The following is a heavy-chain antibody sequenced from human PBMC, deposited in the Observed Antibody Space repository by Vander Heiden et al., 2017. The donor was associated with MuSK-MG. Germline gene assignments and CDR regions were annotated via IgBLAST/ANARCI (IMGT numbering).Heavy chain of an antibody. CDR3: ARDQGSGYDYTFDI. CDR2: IYYSGST. Sequence: QVQLQESGPGLVKPSQTLSLPCTVSGGSISSGGYYWSWIRQHPGKGLEWIGYIYYSGSTYYNPSLKSRVTISVDTSKNQFSLKLSSVTAADTAVYYCARDQGSGYDYTFDIWGQGTMVTVSS. V-gene: IGHV4-31*03. D-gene: IGHD5-12*01. J-gene: IGHJ3*02. CDR1: GGSISSGGYY.